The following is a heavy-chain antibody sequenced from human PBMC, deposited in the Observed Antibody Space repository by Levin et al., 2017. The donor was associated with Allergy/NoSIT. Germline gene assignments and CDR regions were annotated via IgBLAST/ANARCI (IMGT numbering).Heavy chain of an antibody. CDR1: GFTFSSYP. J-gene: IGHJ4*02. V-gene: IGHV3-64D*06. Sequence: GGSLRLSCSASGFTFSSYPMHWVRQTPGKGLEYVSAIVNDGGSTYYADSVKGRFTISRDNSKNTLYLQMSSLRAEDTAIYYCVRRGGGANYYYFDYWGQGTLVTVSS. CDR2: IVNDGGST. CDR3: VRRGGGANYYYFDY. D-gene: IGHD1-1*01.